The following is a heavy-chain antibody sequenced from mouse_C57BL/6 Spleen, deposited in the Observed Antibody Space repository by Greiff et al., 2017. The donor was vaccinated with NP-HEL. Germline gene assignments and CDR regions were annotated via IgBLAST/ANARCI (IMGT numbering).Heavy chain of an antibody. Sequence: QVQLQQSGAELVRPGASVTLSCKASGYTFTDYEMHWVKQTPVHGLEWIGAIDPETGGTAYNQKFKGKAILTADKSSSTAYMRLRSLTSEDSAVYYCTRRIYYGSSPWYFDVWGTGTTVTVSS. CDR2: IDPETGGT. CDR3: TRRIYYGSSPWYFDV. D-gene: IGHD1-1*01. J-gene: IGHJ1*03. V-gene: IGHV1-15*01. CDR1: GYTFTDYE.